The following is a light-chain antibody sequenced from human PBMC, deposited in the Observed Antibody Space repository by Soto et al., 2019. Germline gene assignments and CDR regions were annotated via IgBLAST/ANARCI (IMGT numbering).Light chain of an antibody. Sequence: TVFTPSPVTLSLSPGERATLSYRASQNVSSHLLVWYQQHPGQAPRLLIYGASSRATGIPDRFSGSGSGTDFSLTIRRLEPDDFAVYYCQKYGNFWTFGQGTKVDIK. J-gene: IGKJ1*01. CDR2: GAS. V-gene: IGKV3-20*01. CDR3: QKYGNFWT. CDR1: QNVSSHL.